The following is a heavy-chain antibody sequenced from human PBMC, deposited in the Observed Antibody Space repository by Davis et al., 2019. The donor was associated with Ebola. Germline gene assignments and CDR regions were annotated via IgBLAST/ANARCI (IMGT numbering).Heavy chain of an antibody. CDR3: ARGIVNFDWLSNYYYYYGMDV. Sequence: ASVKVSCKASGYSFTDDGISWVRQAPGQGLEWMGWISTYNGNTNYVQKVQGRITMTRNTSISTAYMELSSLRSEDTAVYYCARGIVNFDWLSNYYYYYGMDVWGQGTTVTVSS. CDR2: ISTYNGNT. D-gene: IGHD3-9*01. J-gene: IGHJ6*02. CDR1: GYSFTDDG. V-gene: IGHV1-18*01.